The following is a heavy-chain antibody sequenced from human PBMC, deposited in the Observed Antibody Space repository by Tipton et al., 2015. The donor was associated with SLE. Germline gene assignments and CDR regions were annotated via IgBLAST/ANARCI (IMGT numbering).Heavy chain of an antibody. CDR3: ARGGLTYGYYYYMDV. D-gene: IGHD2-21*02. CDR1: GGSFSDYY. CDR2: INHSGST. Sequence: TLSLTCAVYGGSFSDYYWSWIRQPPGKGLEWIGEINHSGSTNYNPSLKSRVTISVDTSKNPFSLKLSSVTAADTAVYYCARGGLTYGYYYYMDVWGKGTTVTVSS. J-gene: IGHJ6*03. V-gene: IGHV4-34*01.